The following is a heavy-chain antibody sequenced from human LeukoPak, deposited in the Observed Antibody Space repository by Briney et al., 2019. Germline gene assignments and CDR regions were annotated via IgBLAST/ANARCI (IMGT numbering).Heavy chain of an antibody. J-gene: IGHJ4*02. D-gene: IGHD3-10*01. V-gene: IGHV4-34*01. CDR2: INHSGST. Sequence: SETLSLTCAVYGGSFSGYYWSWIRQPPGKGLEWIGEINHSGSTNYNPSLKSRVTISVDTSKNQFSLKLSSVTAADTAVYYCARLGERRPRNLWFGESRARLFDYWGQGTLVTVSS. CDR1: GGSFSGYY. CDR3: ARLGERRPRNLWFGESRARLFDY.